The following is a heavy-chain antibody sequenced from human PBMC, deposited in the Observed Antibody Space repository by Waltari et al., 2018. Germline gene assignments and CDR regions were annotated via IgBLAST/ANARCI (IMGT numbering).Heavy chain of an antibody. CDR3: ARRDYYDSSCYQKGTFDY. J-gene: IGHJ4*02. CDR2: IYHSGST. CDR1: GYSISSGYY. V-gene: IGHV4-38-2*01. Sequence: QVQLQESGPGLVKPSETLSLTCAVSGYSISSGYYWGWIQQPPGKGLEWIGSIYHSGSTYSNPSLNSRGTLSVDTSKNQFSLKTGSVTAADTAVYYCARRDYYDSSCYQKGTFDYWGPGTLVTVSS. D-gene: IGHD3-22*01.